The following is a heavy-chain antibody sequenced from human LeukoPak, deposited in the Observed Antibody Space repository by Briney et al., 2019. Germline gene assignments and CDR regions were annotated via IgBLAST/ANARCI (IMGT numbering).Heavy chain of an antibody. CDR2: IYPGDSDT. CDR3: ARQHRSIVLAPGN. J-gene: IGHJ4*02. Sequence: HGESLKISCKGSGYSFTSYWIGWVRQMPGKGLEWMGIIYPGDSDTRYSPSFQGQVTMSADKSISTAYLQWSSLKASDTAMYYCARQHRSIVLAPGNWGQETLVTVSS. CDR1: GYSFTSYW. D-gene: IGHD1-26*01. V-gene: IGHV5-51*01.